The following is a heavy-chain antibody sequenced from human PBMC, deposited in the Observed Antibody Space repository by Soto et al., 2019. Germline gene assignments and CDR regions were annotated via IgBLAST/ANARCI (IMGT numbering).Heavy chain of an antibody. CDR2: IYHSGST. V-gene: IGHV4-4*02. J-gene: IGHJ3*02. Sequence: QVQLQESGPGLVKPSGTLSLTCAVSGGSISSSNWWSWVRQPPGKGLEWIGEIYHSGSTNYNPSPKSRVTISVDKSKNQFSLKLSSVTAADTAVYYCARDGDGYSNYGPNAFDIWGQGTMVTVSS. CDR3: ARDGDGYSNYGPNAFDI. CDR1: GGSISSSNW. D-gene: IGHD4-4*01.